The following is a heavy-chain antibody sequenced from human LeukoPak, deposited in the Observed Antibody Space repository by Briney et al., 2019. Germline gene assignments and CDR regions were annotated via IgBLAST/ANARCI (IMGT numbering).Heavy chain of an antibody. Sequence: PSETLSLTCTVSGVSISRYYWSWIRQPAGEGLEWIGRMFIRASPNYNPSLESRVTLSVDTSKNQFSLKLSSVTAADTGVYYCARDGGYPVVGAFDIWGQGTMVTVSS. CDR1: GVSISRYY. V-gene: IGHV4-4*07. CDR3: ARDGGYPVVGAFDI. J-gene: IGHJ3*02. CDR2: MFIRASP. D-gene: IGHD3-22*01.